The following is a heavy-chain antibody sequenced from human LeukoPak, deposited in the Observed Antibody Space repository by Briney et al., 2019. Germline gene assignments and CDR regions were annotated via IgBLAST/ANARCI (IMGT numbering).Heavy chain of an antibody. D-gene: IGHD5-24*01. CDR3: ARLQEWLLYFFDY. Sequence: AGGSLRLSCTASGFTFSSYWMSWVRQAPGKGLEWVAKMKQDGTEKLYVDSVKGRFTISRDNAKNSLYLQMNSLRVEDTAVYYCARLQEWLLYFFDYWGQGALVTVSS. V-gene: IGHV3-7*01. CDR2: MKQDGTEK. J-gene: IGHJ4*02. CDR1: GFTFSSYW.